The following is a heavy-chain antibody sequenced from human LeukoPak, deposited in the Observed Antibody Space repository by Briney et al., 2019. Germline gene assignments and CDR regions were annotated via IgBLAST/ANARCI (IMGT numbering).Heavy chain of an antibody. J-gene: IGHJ6*03. V-gene: IGHV1-24*01. CDR1: GNTLSEFS. D-gene: IGHD3-9*01. Sequence: ASVKVCCKVTGNTLSEFSMHWVRQSPGKGLEWMGGFDPEVGETVYAQKFQGRVTMTEDTSTETAYMELRSLRSDDTAVYYCAREGSGLRYFDWLLSDYYYYYMDVWGKGTTVTVSS. CDR2: FDPEVGET. CDR3: AREGSGLRYFDWLLSDYYYYYMDV.